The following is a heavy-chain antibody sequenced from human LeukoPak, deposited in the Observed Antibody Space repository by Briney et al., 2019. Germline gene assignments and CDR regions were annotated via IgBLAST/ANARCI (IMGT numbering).Heavy chain of an antibody. V-gene: IGHV3-21*01. J-gene: IGHJ3*02. Sequence: GGSLRLSCAASGFTFSSYSMNWVRQAPGKGLEWVSSISSSSSYIYYADSVKGRFTISRDNAKNSLYPQMNSLRAEDTAVYYCAREGYDILTGDAFDIWGQGTMVTVSS. D-gene: IGHD3-9*01. CDR2: ISSSSSYI. CDR3: AREGYDILTGDAFDI. CDR1: GFTFSSYS.